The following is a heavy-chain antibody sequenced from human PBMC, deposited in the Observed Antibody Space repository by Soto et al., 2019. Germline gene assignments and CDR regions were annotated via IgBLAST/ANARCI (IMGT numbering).Heavy chain of an antibody. J-gene: IGHJ6*02. CDR2: IYPGDSDT. V-gene: IGHV5-51*01. CDR1: EYNLINHC. CDR3: ADSIFYYGMDV. Sequence: PGVPMKISCNVSEYNLINHCIGWLSQMPGKGLEWMGIIYPGDSDTKYNPSFQGQVTISADKSITTTYLRWTSLKASDTAIYYCADSIFYYGMDVCGQGPTVT.